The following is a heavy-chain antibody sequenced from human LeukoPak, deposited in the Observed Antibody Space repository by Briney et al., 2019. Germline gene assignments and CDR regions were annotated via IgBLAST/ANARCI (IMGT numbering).Heavy chain of an antibody. CDR3: AKDRVNLYDSSGPLDY. J-gene: IGHJ4*02. V-gene: IGHV3-30*02. CDR1: GFTFSSYG. Sequence: GGSLRLSCAASGFTFSSYGMHWVRQAPGKGLEWVAVIWYDGSNKYYADSVKGRFTISRDNSKNTLYLQMNSLRAEDTAVYYCAKDRVNLYDSSGPLDYWGQGTLVTVSS. D-gene: IGHD3-22*01. CDR2: IWYDGSNK.